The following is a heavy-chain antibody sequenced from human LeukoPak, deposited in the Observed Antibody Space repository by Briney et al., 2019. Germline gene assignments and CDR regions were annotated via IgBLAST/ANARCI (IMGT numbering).Heavy chain of an antibody. D-gene: IGHD3-16*02. CDR2: IYYGGST. CDR1: GGSISASINS. J-gene: IGHJ3*01. CDR3: ARHPNLMITFGGIIA. Sequence: SETLSLTCTVSGGSISASINSWGWIRQPPGKGLEWIGNIYYGGSTYYNPSLKSRVIISVDTSKNQFSLKLSSVTAADTAVYYCARHPNLMITFGGIIAWGQGTMVTVSS. V-gene: IGHV4-39*01.